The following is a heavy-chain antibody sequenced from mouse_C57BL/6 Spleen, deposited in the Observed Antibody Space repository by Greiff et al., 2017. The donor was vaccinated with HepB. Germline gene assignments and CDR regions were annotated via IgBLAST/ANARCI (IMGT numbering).Heavy chain of an antibody. D-gene: IGHD6-1*01. CDR3: ARDLFYAMDY. CDR1: GYTFTSDW. Sequence: VQLQQPGAELVKPGASVKLSCKASGYTFTSDWMQWVKQRPGQGLEWIGEIDPSDSYTNYNQKFKGKATLTVDTSSSTAYMQLSSLTSEDSAVYYCARDLFYAMDYWGEGPSATVSS. V-gene: IGHV1-50*01. CDR2: IDPSDSYT. J-gene: IGHJ4*01.